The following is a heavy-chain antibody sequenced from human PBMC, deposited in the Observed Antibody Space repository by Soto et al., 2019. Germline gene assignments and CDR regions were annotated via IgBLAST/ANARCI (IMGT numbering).Heavy chain of an antibody. J-gene: IGHJ3*02. V-gene: IGHV3-21*01. Sequence: GGSLRLSCAASGFTFSSYSMNWVRQAPGKGLEWVSSISSSSSYIYYADSVKGRFTISRDNAKNSLYLQMNSLRAEDKAVYYCAREGWTVTTFSSYDAFDIWGQGTMVTVSS. CDR1: GFTFSSYS. CDR3: AREGWTVTTFSSYDAFDI. CDR2: ISSSSSYI. D-gene: IGHD4-4*01.